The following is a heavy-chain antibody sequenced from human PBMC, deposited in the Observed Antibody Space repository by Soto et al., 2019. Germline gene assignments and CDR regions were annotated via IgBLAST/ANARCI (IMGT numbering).Heavy chain of an antibody. D-gene: IGHD2-21*02. CDR3: ARSSARDDYGMAV. CDR2: ISSGVSTK. J-gene: IGHJ6*02. V-gene: IGHV3-11*01. Sequence: QVQLVESGGGLVQPGGSLRLSCAASGFTFSDYYMSWIRQAPANGLEWVSYISSGVSTKYYADSVKGRFTISRDNAKNSLYLQMNSLRAEDTAVYYCARSSARDDYGMAVWGQGTTVTVSS. CDR1: GFTFSDYY.